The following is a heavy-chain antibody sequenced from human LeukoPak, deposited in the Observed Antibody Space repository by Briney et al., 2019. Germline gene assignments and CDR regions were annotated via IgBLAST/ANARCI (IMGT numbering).Heavy chain of an antibody. V-gene: IGHV3-21*04. J-gene: IGHJ4*02. CDR3: ARENYYGSGSYYFDY. CDR2: ISSSSSYI. D-gene: IGHD3-10*01. CDR1: GFTFSSYS. Sequence: GGSLRLSCAASGFTFSSYSMNWVRQAPGKGLEWVSSISSSSSYIYYADSVKGRFTISRDNAKNSLYLQMNSLRAEDTAVYYCARENYYGSGSYYFDYWGQGTLVTVSS.